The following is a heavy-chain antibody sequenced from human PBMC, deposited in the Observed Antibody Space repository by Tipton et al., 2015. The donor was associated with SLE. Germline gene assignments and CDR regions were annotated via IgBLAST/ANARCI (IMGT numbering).Heavy chain of an antibody. CDR3: ARGGVVASSCYYGMDV. D-gene: IGHD6-13*01. Sequence: QVQLVQSGAEVKKAGASVKVSCEASAYMFTSYYMHLVRQAPGQGLEGMGIIHPSGGSTSYAQKFQGRVTMTRDTPTSTVYMELSSLRAEDPALYYCARGGVVASSCYYGMDVWGQGTTVTVSS. V-gene: IGHV1-46*01. CDR2: IHPSGGST. CDR1: AYMFTSYY. J-gene: IGHJ6*02.